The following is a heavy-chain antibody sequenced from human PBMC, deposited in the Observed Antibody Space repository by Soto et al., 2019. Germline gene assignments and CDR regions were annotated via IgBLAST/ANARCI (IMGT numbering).Heavy chain of an antibody. D-gene: IGHD6-13*01. V-gene: IGHV4-34*01. CDR3: AREWVAAAGTRFYYYYYGMDV. CDR2: INHSGST. CDR1: GGSFSGYY. J-gene: IGHJ6*02. Sequence: SETLSLTCAVYGGSFSGYYWSWIRQPPGKGLEWIGEINHSGSTNYNPSLKSRVTISVDTSKNQFSLKLSSVTAADTAVHYCAREWVAAAGTRFYYYYYGMDVWGQGTTVTVSS.